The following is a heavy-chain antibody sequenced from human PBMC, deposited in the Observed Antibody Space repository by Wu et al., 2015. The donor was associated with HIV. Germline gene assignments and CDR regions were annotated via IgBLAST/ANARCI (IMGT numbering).Heavy chain of an antibody. CDR1: GGTFSRYT. Sequence: QVQLVQSGAEVKKPGSSVKVSCTASGGTFSRYTTSWVRQAPGQGLEWMGEISPLFGAAKYAQKFQGRITITADEFTTTAYMELTSLRSDDTAVYYCARDMTYYYDNSGYYRLDYWGQGTLITVSS. CDR3: ARDMTYYYDNSGYYRLDY. V-gene: IGHV1-69*12. J-gene: IGHJ4*02. D-gene: IGHD3-22*01. CDR2: ISPLFGAA.